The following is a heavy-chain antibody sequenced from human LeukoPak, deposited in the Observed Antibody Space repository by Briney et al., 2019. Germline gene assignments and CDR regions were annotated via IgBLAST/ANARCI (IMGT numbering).Heavy chain of an antibody. D-gene: IGHD3-22*01. J-gene: IGHJ3*02. Sequence: SETLSLTCTVSGGSISSYYWSWIRQPPGKGLEWIGYIYYSGSTNYSPSLKSRVTISVDTSKNQFSLKLSSVTAADTAVYYCASSYDSSGPDAFDIWGQGTMVTVSS. CDR2: IYYSGST. CDR1: GGSISSYY. CDR3: ASSYDSSGPDAFDI. V-gene: IGHV4-59*01.